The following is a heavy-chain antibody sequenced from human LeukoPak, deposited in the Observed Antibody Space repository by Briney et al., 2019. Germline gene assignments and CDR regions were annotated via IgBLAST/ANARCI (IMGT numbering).Heavy chain of an antibody. Sequence: GGSLRLSCAASGFTFDTYAMTWVRQAPGKGLEWVSSISSGGTYIYYAESVRGRSTISRDNTKNFLYLQLSTLRVEDTAVYYCARDRPAGRSRGVVVQWGQGTLVTVSS. CDR2: ISSGGTYI. CDR1: GFTFDTYA. D-gene: IGHD2-15*01. J-gene: IGHJ4*02. CDR3: ARDRPAGRSRGVVVQ. V-gene: IGHV3-21*01.